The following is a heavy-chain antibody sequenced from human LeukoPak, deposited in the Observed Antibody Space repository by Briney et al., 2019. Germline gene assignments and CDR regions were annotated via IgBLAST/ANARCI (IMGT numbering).Heavy chain of an antibody. Sequence: SETLSLTCAVYGGSFSGYYWSWIRQPPGKGLEWIGEINRSGSTNYNPSLKSRVTISVDTSKNQFSLKLSSVTAADTAVYYCARSPLFDYWGQGTLVTVSS. V-gene: IGHV4-34*01. CDR1: GGSFSGYY. J-gene: IGHJ4*02. CDR3: ARSPLFDY. CDR2: INRSGST.